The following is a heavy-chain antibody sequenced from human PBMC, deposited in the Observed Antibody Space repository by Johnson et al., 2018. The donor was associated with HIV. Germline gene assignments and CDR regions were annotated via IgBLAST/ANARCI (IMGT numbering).Heavy chain of an antibody. CDR3: AKDLGANKDDEGGTEYYDISVSYPIPDPRAVVGAFDV. V-gene: IGHV3-30*18. J-gene: IGHJ3*01. D-gene: IGHD3-9*01. Sequence: QVYLVESGGGVVQPGRSLRLSCAASGFTFNNYAMDWVRQAPGKGLEWVAFVSSDGTNRKYADSVKGRFTISRDNTRNTVYLQMNSLRVEDTAIYYCAKDLGANKDDEGGTEYYDISVSYPIPDPRAVVGAFDVWGQGTVVSVSS. CDR1: GFTFNNYA. CDR2: VSSDGTNR.